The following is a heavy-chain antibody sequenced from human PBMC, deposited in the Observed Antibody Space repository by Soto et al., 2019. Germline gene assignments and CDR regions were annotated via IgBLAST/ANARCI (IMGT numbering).Heavy chain of an antibody. Sequence: LRLSCAASGFIFTSYSMNWVRQAPGKGLEWVSSISSSSSYIYYADSVKGRFTISRDNAKNSLYLQMSSLRAEDTAVYYCAKGKVDTAMVRLLIFDYWGQGTLVTVSS. CDR3: AKGKVDTAMVRLLIFDY. V-gene: IGHV3-21*01. CDR2: ISSSSSYI. D-gene: IGHD5-18*01. J-gene: IGHJ4*02. CDR1: GFIFTSYS.